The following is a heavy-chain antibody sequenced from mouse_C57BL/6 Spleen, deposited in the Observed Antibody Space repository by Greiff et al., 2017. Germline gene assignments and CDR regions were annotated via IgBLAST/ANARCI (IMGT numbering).Heavy chain of an antibody. CDR2: IDPSDSYT. D-gene: IGHD1-1*01. CDR3: ARGSITTVVPFDY. V-gene: IGHV1-50*01. J-gene: IGHJ2*01. Sequence: QVQLKQPGAELVKPGASVKLSCKASGYTFTSYWMQWVKQRPGQGLEWIGEIDPSDSYTNYNQKFKGKATLTVDTSSSTAYMQLSSLTSEVSAVYYCARGSITTVVPFDYWGQGTTRTVSS. CDR1: GYTFTSYW.